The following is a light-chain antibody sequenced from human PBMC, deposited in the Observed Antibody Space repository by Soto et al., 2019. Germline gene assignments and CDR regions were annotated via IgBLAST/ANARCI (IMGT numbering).Light chain of an antibody. V-gene: IGKV1-39*01. J-gene: IGKJ1*01. CDR1: QSISSY. CDR2: AAS. Sequence: DIQMSQSPSSLSASVGGRATITCRASQSISSYLNWYQQKPGKAPKLLIYAASSLQSGVPSRFSGSGSGTDFTLTISSLQPEDFATYYCQQSYSTPPTFGQGTKVDIK. CDR3: QQSYSTPPT.